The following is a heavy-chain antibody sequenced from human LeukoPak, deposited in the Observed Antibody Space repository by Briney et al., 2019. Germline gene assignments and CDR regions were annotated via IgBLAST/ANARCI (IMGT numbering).Heavy chain of an antibody. D-gene: IGHD3-22*01. J-gene: IGHJ4*02. Sequence: PSETLSLTCAVYGGSFSGYYWSWIRQPPGKGLEWIGEINHSGSTNYNPSLKSRVTISVDTSKNQFSLKLSSVTAADMAVYYCARFYYYDSSGGFDYWGQGTLVTVSS. CDR3: ARFYYYDSSGGFDY. CDR2: INHSGST. CDR1: GGSFSGYY. V-gene: IGHV4-34*01.